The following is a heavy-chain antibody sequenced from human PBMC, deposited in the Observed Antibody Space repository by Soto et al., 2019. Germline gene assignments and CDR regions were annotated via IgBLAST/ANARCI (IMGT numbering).Heavy chain of an antibody. J-gene: IGHJ4*01. CDR1: GFTFSSYG. Sequence: QVQLVESGGGVVQPGRSLRLSCAASGFTFSSYGMHWVRQAPGKGLEWVAVIWYDGSNKYYADSVKGRFTISRDNSKNTLYLQMTSLRAEDTAVYYCASRSPALDYWCHGTLVSVSS. CDR2: IWYDGSNK. V-gene: IGHV3-33*01. D-gene: IGHD2-2*01. CDR3: ASRSPALDY.